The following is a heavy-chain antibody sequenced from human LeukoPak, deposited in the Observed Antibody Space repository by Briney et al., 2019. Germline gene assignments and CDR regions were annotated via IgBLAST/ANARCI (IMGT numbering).Heavy chain of an antibody. J-gene: IGHJ4*02. CDR1: GLTFSSYG. CDR2: IWYDGSNK. V-gene: IGHV3-33*01. CDR3: AREAATIGAYFDY. D-gene: IGHD5-24*01. Sequence: GGSLRLSCAGSGLTFSSYGMHWVRQAPGRGLEWVAVIWYDGSNKYYADSVKGRFTISIDNSKNTLYLQMNSLKAEDTAVYYCAREAATIGAYFDYWGQGTLVTVSS.